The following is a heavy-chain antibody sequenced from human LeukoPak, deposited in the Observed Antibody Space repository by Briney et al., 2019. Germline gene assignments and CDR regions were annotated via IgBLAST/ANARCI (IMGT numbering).Heavy chain of an antibody. J-gene: IGHJ4*02. D-gene: IGHD2-15*01. CDR3: ARGGYCSGGNCYGYFDY. V-gene: IGHV3-66*01. CDR2: IYSGGTT. Sequence: QPGESLRLFCAASGFTFGNNYMSWVRQAPGKGLEWVSVIYSGGTTYYADSVKGRFTISRDSSKNTLYLLMNSLRAEDTAVYYCARGGYCSGGNCYGYFDYWGQGTLVTVSS. CDR1: GFTFGNNY.